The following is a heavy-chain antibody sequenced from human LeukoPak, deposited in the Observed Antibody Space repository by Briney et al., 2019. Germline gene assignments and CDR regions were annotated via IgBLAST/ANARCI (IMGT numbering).Heavy chain of an antibody. D-gene: IGHD3-9*01. J-gene: IGHJ4*02. CDR1: GFTFSSYA. CDR3: AKGYDILTGLIDY. Sequence: GGSLRLSCAASGFTFSSYAMSWVRQAPGKGLEWVSAISAGGGSTYYADSVKGRFTISRDNSKHTLYLQMNSLRAEDTAVYYCAKGYDILTGLIDYWGQGTLVTVSS. CDR2: ISAGGGST. V-gene: IGHV3-23*01.